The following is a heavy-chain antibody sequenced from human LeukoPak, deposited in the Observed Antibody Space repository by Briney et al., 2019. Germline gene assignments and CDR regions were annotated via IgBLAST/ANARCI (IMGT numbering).Heavy chain of an antibody. J-gene: IGHJ3*02. CDR3: AKEWSAFDI. Sequence: KPGGSLRLSRAASGLTVTDYYMHWIRQAPGKGLEWVSFIAGSASNIYYADSVKGRFTISRDNAKNSLYLQMNSLRAEDTAVYYCAKEWSAFDIWGQGTMVTVSS. CDR1: GLTVTDYY. V-gene: IGHV3-11*04. CDR2: IAGSASNI. D-gene: IGHD2-15*01.